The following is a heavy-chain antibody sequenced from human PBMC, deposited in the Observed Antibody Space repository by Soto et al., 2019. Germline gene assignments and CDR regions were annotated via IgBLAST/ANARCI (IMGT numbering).Heavy chain of an antibody. CDR2: ISGSGGST. D-gene: IGHD6-13*01. V-gene: IGHV3-23*04. CDR3: AKEGAGAALALYYFDY. CDR1: GFSFDDYA. J-gene: IGHJ4*02. Sequence: EVQLVESGGGLVQPGRSLRLSCAASGFSFDDYAMHWVRQAPGKGLEWVTGISGSGGSTYYADSVKGRFTISRDNSKNTLYLQMNSLRAEDTAVYYCAKEGAGAALALYYFDYWGQGTLVTVSS.